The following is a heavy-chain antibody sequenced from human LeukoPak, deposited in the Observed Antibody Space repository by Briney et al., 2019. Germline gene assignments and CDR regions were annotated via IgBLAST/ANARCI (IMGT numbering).Heavy chain of an antibody. CDR2: IYYSGTT. D-gene: IGHD3-3*01. CDR1: GGSISSYY. V-gene: IGHV4-59*01. J-gene: IGHJ4*02. CDR3: AGFEAGFLEWFFDY. Sequence: SETLSLTCTVSGGSISSYYWSWIRQPPGKGLEWIGHIYYSGTTNYNPSLKSRVTISVDTSKNQFSLKLSSVTAADTAVYYCAGFEAGFLEWFFDYWGQGTLVTVSS.